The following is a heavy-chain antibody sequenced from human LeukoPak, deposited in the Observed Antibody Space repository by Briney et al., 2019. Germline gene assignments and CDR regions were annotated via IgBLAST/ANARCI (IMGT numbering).Heavy chain of an antibody. J-gene: IGHJ4*02. CDR2: INPNSGGT. Sequence: AASVKVSCKASGYTFTGYYMHWVRQAPGQGLEWMGWINPNSGGTNYAQKFQGWVTMTRDTSISTAYMELSRLRSDDTAVYYCARVGGAKRWGYSSSWYYFDYWGQGTLVTVSS. V-gene: IGHV1-2*04. D-gene: IGHD6-13*01. CDR1: GYTFTGYY. CDR3: ARVGGAKRWGYSSSWYYFDY.